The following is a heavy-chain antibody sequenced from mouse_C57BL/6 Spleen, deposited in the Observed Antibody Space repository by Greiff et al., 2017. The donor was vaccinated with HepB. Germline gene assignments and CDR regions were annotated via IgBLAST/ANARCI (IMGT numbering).Heavy chain of an antibody. CDR2: IDPETGGT. V-gene: IGHV1-15*01. Sequence: VQLQQSGAELVRPGASVTLSCKASGYTFTDYEMHWVKQTPVHGLEWIGAIDPETGGTAYNQKFKGKAILTADKSSSTAYMELSSLTSEDSAVYYCTRSRGVYYYGSSRYFDVWGTGTTVTVSS. D-gene: IGHD1-1*01. CDR1: GYTFTDYE. J-gene: IGHJ1*03. CDR3: TRSRGVYYYGSSRYFDV.